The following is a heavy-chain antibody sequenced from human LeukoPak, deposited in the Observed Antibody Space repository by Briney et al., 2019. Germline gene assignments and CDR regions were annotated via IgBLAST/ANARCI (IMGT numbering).Heavy chain of an antibody. Sequence: ASVKVSCKASGYTFTGYYMHWGRQAPGQGLEWLGIINPSGGSTSYAQKFQGRLTMTRDTSTSTVYVELSSLRSEDTAVYYCARDLYMTAVTTGYFDYWGQGTLVTVSS. D-gene: IGHD4-17*01. J-gene: IGHJ4*02. CDR2: INPSGGST. V-gene: IGHV1-46*01. CDR1: GYTFTGYY. CDR3: ARDLYMTAVTTGYFDY.